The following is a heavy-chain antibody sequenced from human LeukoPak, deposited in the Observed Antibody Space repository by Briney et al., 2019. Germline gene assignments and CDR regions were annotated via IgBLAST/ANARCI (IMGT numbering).Heavy chain of an antibody. CDR2: IQYDGSNK. CDR3: VKDIRRGDNYGYDQFAY. Sequence: GGSLRLSCAASGFNFNSYGMHWVRQAPGKGLEWVTFIQYDGSNKYYADSVKGRFTISRDNSTKTLYLKLNSLRAEDTALYYCVKDIRRGDNYGYDQFAYWGQGTLVSVSS. V-gene: IGHV3-30*02. D-gene: IGHD5-18*01. J-gene: IGHJ4*02. CDR1: GFNFNSYG.